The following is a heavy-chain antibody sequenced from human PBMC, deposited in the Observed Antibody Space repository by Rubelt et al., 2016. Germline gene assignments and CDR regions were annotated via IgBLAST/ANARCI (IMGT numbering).Heavy chain of an antibody. V-gene: IGHV4-34*02. D-gene: IGHD1-7*01. CDR3: ARGSGELPGYAFHY. J-gene: IGHJ4*02. Sequence: QVQLQQWGAGLLKPSETLSLTCAVYGGSFSGYYWSWSRLFPGKGLEWIAEINHRGNTNYNPSLSLKSRVTISVDKSKNQFYRSLSSVSAAGTALYVCARGSGELPGYAFHYWGQGTLVTVSS. CDR2: INHRGNT. CDR1: GGSFSGYY.